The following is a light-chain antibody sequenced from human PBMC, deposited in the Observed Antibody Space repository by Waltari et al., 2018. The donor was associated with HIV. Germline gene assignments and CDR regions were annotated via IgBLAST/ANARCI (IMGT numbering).Light chain of an antibody. J-gene: IGKJ4*01. Sequence: DIQMTQSPSSLSASVGDRVTITCRASQSISSYLNWYQQKPGKAPKLLIYAASSLQSGVPSRFSGSGSGTEFILKISRVEAEDVGHYYCMQALQTPLTFGGGTKVEIK. CDR3: MQALQTPLT. V-gene: IGKV1-39*01. CDR1: QSISSY. CDR2: AAS.